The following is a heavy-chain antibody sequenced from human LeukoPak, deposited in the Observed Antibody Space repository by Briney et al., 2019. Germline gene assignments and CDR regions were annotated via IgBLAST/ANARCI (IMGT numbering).Heavy chain of an antibody. CDR2: IIPIFGTA. CDR3: ATPKGRPLGTAFYYMDV. Sequence: GASVKVSCKASGYTFTNFGISWVRQAPGQGLEWMGGIIPIFGTANYAQKFQGRVTSTADESTGTAYMELSSLRSEDTAVYYCATPKGRPLGTAFYYMDVWGKGTTVTVSS. J-gene: IGHJ6*03. V-gene: IGHV1-69*13. D-gene: IGHD7-27*01. CDR1: GYTFTNFG.